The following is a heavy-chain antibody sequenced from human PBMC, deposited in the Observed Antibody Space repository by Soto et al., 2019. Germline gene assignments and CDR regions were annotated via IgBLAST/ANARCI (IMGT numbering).Heavy chain of an antibody. CDR3: ARGGEGTTSDYYYYGMEV. CDR2: IIPIFGTA. D-gene: IGHD3-10*01. V-gene: IGHV1-69*06. J-gene: IGHJ6*02. CDR1: GGTFSSYA. Sequence: SVKVSCKASGGTFSSYAISWVPQAPGQGLEWRGGIIPIFGTANYAQKFQGRVTITADKSTSTAYMELSSLRSEDTAVYYCARGGEGTTSDYYYYGMEVWGQGTTVTVSS.